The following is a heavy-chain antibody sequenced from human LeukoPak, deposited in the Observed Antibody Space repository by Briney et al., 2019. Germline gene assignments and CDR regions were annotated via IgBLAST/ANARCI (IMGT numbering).Heavy chain of an antibody. CDR3: ARDKVVTPAGWFDP. CDR1: GGSISSGSYY. D-gene: IGHD4-23*01. Sequence: PSQTLSLTCTVSGGSISSGSYYWSWIRQPPGKGLEWIGYIYYSGSTNYNPSLKSRVTISVDTSKNQFSLKLSSVTAADTAVYYCARDKVVTPAGWFDPWGQGTLVTVSS. CDR2: IYYSGST. V-gene: IGHV4-61*01. J-gene: IGHJ5*02.